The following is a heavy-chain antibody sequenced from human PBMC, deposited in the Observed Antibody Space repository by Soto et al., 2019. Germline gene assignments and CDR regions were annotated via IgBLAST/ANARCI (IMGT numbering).Heavy chain of an antibody. V-gene: IGHV3-30-3*01. D-gene: IGHD2-2*01. Sequence: QVQLVESGGGVVQPGRSLRLSCAASGFTFSSYAMHWVRQAPGKGLEWVAVISDDGSNKYYADSVKGRFTISRDNSKNTLYLQMNSLRAEDTAVYYCARDPSKYFSLFDYWGQGTLVTVSS. CDR3: ARDPSKYFSLFDY. CDR1: GFTFSSYA. CDR2: ISDDGSNK. J-gene: IGHJ4*02.